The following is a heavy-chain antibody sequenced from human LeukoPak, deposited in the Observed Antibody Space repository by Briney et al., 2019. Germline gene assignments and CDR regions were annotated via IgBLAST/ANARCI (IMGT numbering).Heavy chain of an antibody. CDR1: GYTFSRYG. D-gene: IGHD6-19*01. CDR2: LNAGNENT. CDR3: ARADLGYSSGWYYFDC. V-gene: IGHV1-3*01. Sequence: ASVKVSCKASGYTFSRYGMHWVRQAPGQSLEWMGWLNAGNENTKYSQKFQGRVSITRDTSASTAYMELRSLRSDDTAVYYCARADLGYSSGWYYFDCWGQGTLVTVSS. J-gene: IGHJ4*02.